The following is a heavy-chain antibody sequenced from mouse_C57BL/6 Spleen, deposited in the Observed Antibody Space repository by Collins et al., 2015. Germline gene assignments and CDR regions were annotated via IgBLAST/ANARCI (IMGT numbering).Heavy chain of an antibody. CDR3: TDYDGAMDY. Sequence: EVQLQQSGAELVRPGASVKLSCTASGFNIKDDYMHWVKQRPEQGLEWIGWIDPENGDTEYASKFQGKATITADTSSNTAYLQLSSLTSENTAVYYCTDYDGAMDYWGQGTSVTVSS. V-gene: IGHV14-4*01. J-gene: IGHJ4*01. D-gene: IGHD2-4*01. CDR2: IDPENGDT. CDR1: GFNIKDDY.